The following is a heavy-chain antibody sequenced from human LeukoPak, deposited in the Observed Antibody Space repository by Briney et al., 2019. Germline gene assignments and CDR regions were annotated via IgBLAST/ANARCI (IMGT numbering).Heavy chain of an antibody. CDR1: GFTFSSYS. D-gene: IGHD5-12*01. CDR2: ISSSSYI. Sequence: GGSLRLSCAASGFTFSSYSMNWVRQAPGKGLEWVSSISSSSYIYYADSVKGRFTISRDNAKNSLYLQMNSLRAEDTAVYYCARESGYVEYYFDYWGQGTLVTVSS. CDR3: ARESGYVEYYFDY. V-gene: IGHV3-21*01. J-gene: IGHJ4*02.